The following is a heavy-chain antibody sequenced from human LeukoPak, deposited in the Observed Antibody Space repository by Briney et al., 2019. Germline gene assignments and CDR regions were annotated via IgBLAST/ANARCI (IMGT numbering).Heavy chain of an antibody. J-gene: IGHJ4*02. Sequence: GGSLRLSCAASGFTFDDYAMHWVRQAPGKGLEWVSGISWNSFSIAYADSVKGRFTISRDNAKNSLYLQMNSLRTEDTALYYCAKLTFSGKAPFGSWGQGTLVTVSS. CDR3: AKLTFSGKAPFGS. CDR1: GFTFDDYA. CDR2: ISWNSFSI. V-gene: IGHV3-9*01. D-gene: IGHD2-15*01.